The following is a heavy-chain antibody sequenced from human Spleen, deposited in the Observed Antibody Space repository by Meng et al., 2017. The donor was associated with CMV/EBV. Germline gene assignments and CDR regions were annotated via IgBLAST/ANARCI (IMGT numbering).Heavy chain of an antibody. J-gene: IGHJ3*02. D-gene: IGHD4-23*01. Sequence: GGSLRLSCAASGFNFSTYTMHWVRQAPGKGLEWVANIKQDESEKYNVDSVEGRFTISRDNAENSLYLQMNSLRAEDTAVYYCAREYGGVGAFDIWGQGTMVTVSS. CDR1: GFNFSTYT. CDR3: AREYGGVGAFDI. V-gene: IGHV3-7*01. CDR2: IKQDESEK.